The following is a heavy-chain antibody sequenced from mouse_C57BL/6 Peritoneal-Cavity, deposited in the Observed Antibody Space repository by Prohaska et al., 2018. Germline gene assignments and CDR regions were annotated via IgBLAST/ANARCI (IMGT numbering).Heavy chain of an antibody. CDR1: GFTFSGFW. J-gene: IGHJ1*03. V-gene: IGHV11-2*01. Sequence: GGSRGLSCEGSGFTFSGFWMSWVRQTPGKTLEWIGDINSDGSAINYAPSIKDRFTIFRDNDKSTLYLQMSNVRSEDTATYFCMRYGNYWHFDVWGTGTTVTVSS. D-gene: IGHD2-1*01. CDR2: INSDGSAI. CDR3: MRYGNYWHFDV.